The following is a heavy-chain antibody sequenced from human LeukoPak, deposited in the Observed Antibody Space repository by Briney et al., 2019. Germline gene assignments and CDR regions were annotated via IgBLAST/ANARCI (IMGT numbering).Heavy chain of an antibody. D-gene: IGHD6-13*01. V-gene: IGHV4-59*01. J-gene: IGHJ2*01. CDR2: IFYSGST. CDR1: GGSISGYY. CDR3: ARLNSRIAAERFFDL. Sequence: PSETLSLTCAVSGGSISGYYWSWIRQPPGKGLEWIGYIFYSGSTNYNPSLKSRVTISVDTSKNQFSLKLSSVIAADTAVYYCARLNSRIAAERFFDLWGRGTLVTVSS.